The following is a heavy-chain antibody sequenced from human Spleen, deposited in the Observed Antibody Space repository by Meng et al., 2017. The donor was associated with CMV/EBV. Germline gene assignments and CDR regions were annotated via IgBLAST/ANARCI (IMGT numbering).Heavy chain of an antibody. Sequence: ASVKVSCKASGYIFTGYYMNWVRQAPGQGLEWMGWINPNSGGTNYAQKFQGRVTMTRDTSISTTYMELSRLRFDDTAVYYCARNVDTAMVYNPPNHDDYWGQGTLVTVSS. V-gene: IGHV1-2*02. CDR1: GYIFTGYY. J-gene: IGHJ4*02. CDR2: INPNSGGT. D-gene: IGHD5-18*01. CDR3: ARNVDTAMVYNPPNHDDY.